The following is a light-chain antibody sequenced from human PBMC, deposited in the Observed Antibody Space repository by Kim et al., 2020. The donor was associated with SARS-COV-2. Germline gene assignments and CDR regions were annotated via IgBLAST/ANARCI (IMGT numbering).Light chain of an antibody. CDR3: GSYEGSSTDDL. V-gene: IGLV2-23*01. J-gene: IGLJ1*01. CDR1: SSADRRYNL. Sequence: PNTITCTGTSSADRRYNLVSWYQQLPGKAPKLMIYDDNKRPSGIPNRFSGSKSGKTATLTISGLQTEDEADYYCGSYEGSSTDDLFGSGTKLTVL. CDR2: DDN.